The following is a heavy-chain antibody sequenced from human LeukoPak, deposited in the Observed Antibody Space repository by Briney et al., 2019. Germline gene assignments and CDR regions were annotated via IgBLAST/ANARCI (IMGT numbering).Heavy chain of an antibody. D-gene: IGHD6-19*01. CDR1: GFTFTNYW. CDR3: ARGGVGCFDF. V-gene: IGHV3-74*01. CDR2: IHSDGITS. Sequence: PGGSLRLSCATSGFTFTNYWIHWVRQAPGKGLVWVSHIHSDGITSSYADSVKGRFTISRDNAKNTVSLQMNSLRAEDTAVYYCARGGVGCFDFWGQGALVTVSP. J-gene: IGHJ4*02.